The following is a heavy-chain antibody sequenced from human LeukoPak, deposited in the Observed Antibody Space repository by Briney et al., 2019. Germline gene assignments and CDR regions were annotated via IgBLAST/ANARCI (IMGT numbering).Heavy chain of an antibody. CDR3: AREYCSTTRCYMADY. CDR1: GYRFTSYG. Sequence: SAVQVSCKASGYRFTSYGISWVRPAPGQGRAWMGWISGYNGNTNYAQKLQGRVTMTTDTSTSTAYMEQRSLRSDDTAVYYCAREYCSTTRCYMADYWGQGTLVTVSS. J-gene: IGHJ4*02. V-gene: IGHV1-18*01. CDR2: ISGYNGNT. D-gene: IGHD2-2*01.